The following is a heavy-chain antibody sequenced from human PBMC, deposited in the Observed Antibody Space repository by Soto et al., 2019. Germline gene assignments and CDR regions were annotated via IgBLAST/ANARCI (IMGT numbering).Heavy chain of an antibody. V-gene: IGHV1-18*01. D-gene: IGHD4-17*01. CDR1: GYTFTSYG. CDR2: INPCSGNT. J-gene: IGHJ4*02. Sequence: ASVKVSCKASGYTFTSYGFSWVRQAPGQGLEWMGWINPCSGNTNYAQKLQGRVTMTRDTSTSTVYMELSSLRSEDTAVYYCARLATTAIDYWGQGTLVTVSS. CDR3: ARLATTAIDY.